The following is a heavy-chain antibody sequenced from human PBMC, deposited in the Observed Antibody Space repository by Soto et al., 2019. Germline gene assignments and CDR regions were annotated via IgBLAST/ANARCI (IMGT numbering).Heavy chain of an antibody. J-gene: IGHJ4*02. Sequence: SETLSLTCTVSDGSIRSGAYYCSWIRQHPGKGLEWIGYIYYSGTTYYNPSLESRITISVDTSKNQFSLNLRSVTAADTAVYYCARGRGYCSGGSCFPRLDYWGQGTLVTVSS. CDR2: IYYSGTT. CDR1: DGSIRSGAYY. V-gene: IGHV4-31*03. CDR3: ARGRGYCSGGSCFPRLDY. D-gene: IGHD2-15*01.